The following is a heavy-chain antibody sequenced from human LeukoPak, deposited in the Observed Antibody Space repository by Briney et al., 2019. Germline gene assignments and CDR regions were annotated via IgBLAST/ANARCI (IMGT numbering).Heavy chain of an antibody. V-gene: IGHV3-23*01. Sequence: GGSLRLSCEASGFIFSTYAMSWVRQAPGKGLEWVSGISGSGDITYYADSVKGRFTISRDNSKNTLYLEMSSLRAEDTAVYYCAKQTRYDSPAGGRGFDYWGQGTLVTVSS. D-gene: IGHD3-22*01. CDR3: AKQTRYDSPAGGRGFDY. J-gene: IGHJ4*02. CDR2: ISGSGDIT. CDR1: GFIFSTYA.